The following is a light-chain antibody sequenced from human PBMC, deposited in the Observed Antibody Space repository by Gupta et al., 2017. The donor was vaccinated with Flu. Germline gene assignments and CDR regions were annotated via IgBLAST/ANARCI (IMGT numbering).Light chain of an antibody. V-gene: IGLV2-8*01. J-gene: IGLJ3*02. CDR2: EVS. Sequence: VTIACTGTSSDVGGYNYVSWYQQHAGKAPKLMIYEVSKRPSGVPDRFSGSKSGNTASLTVSGLQAEDEADYYCSSYAGSNNFEVFGGGTKLTVL. CDR3: SSYAGSNNFEV. CDR1: SSDVGGYNY.